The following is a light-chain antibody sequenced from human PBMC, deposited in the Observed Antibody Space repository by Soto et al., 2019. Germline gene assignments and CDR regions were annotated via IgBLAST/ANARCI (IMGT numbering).Light chain of an antibody. CDR1: TSDVGGYDY. J-gene: IGLJ1*01. Sequence: SVLTQPASVSGSPGQSITVSCTGTTSDVGGYDYVAWYQQHPGKAPKLMIYDVSSRPSGVSNRFSGSKSGNTASLTISGLQAEDEADYYCSSYLGSSTLSGVFGTGTKVTVL. V-gene: IGLV2-14*01. CDR3: SSYLGSSTLSGV. CDR2: DVS.